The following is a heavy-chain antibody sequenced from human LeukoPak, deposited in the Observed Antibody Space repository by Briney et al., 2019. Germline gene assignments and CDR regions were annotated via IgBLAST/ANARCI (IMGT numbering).Heavy chain of an antibody. D-gene: IGHD3-9*01. CDR1: GASFSGYY. Sequence: PSETLSLTCAVYGASFSGYYWSWLRQPPGKGLEWIGEINHSGSTNYNPSLKNRVTISVDTSKNQFSLKLSSVTAADTAVYYCARGPLRYLDCSLSAGAFDIWGQGTMVTVSS. V-gene: IGHV4-34*01. CDR3: ARGPLRYLDCSLSAGAFDI. CDR2: INHSGST. J-gene: IGHJ3*02.